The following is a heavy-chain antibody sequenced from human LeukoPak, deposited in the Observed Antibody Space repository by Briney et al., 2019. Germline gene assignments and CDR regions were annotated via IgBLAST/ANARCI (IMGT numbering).Heavy chain of an antibody. CDR3: ARGHGSGDILTGYYL. D-gene: IGHD3-9*01. Sequence: SETLSLTCTVSGGSVSNSSHCWGWIRQPPGKGLEWIGSIFYRGRTYYNPSLRSRVTVSVDTSKNQFSLRLSSVTAADTAVYYCARGHGSGDILTGYYLWGQGTLVTVSS. V-gene: IGHV4-39*01. J-gene: IGHJ4*02. CDR1: GGSVSNSSHC. CDR2: IFYRGRT.